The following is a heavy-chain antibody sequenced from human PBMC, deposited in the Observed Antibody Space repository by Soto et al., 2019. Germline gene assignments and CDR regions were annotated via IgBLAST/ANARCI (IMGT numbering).Heavy chain of an antibody. Sequence: SPSFQGHVTISADKSISTAYLQWSSLKASDTAMYYCARWEEMATITDYWGQGTLVTVSS. CDR3: ARWEEMATITDY. V-gene: IGHV5-10-1*01. D-gene: IGHD5-12*01. J-gene: IGHJ4*02.